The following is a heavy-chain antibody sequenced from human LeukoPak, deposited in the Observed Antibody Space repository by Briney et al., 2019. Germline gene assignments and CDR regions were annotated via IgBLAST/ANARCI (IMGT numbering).Heavy chain of an antibody. CDR2: SDPEHGGT. Sequence: ASVKVSCKVSGYTLTELSMHWVRQAPGKGLEWMGGSDPEHGGTSYAQKFRGRVTMTEDTSTDTAYMELSSLRSEDTAVYYCATLSSGIAAAGTTDYWGQGTLVTVSS. CDR1: GYTLTELS. V-gene: IGHV1-24*01. J-gene: IGHJ4*02. CDR3: ATLSSGIAAAGTTDY. D-gene: IGHD6-13*01.